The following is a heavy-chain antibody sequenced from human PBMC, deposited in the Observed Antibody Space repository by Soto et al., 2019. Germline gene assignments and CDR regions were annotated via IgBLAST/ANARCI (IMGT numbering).Heavy chain of an antibody. D-gene: IGHD3-22*01. Sequence: SLRLYCAASGFSFSSYEMNWVRQAPGKGLEWVSAISDGGDTTYYADSVKGRFTISRDNSKNTLYLQMDSLRAEDTAVYYCAKNRGIIMIVESWGQGTLVTVSS. J-gene: IGHJ4*02. CDR1: GFSFSSYE. CDR2: ISDGGDTT. CDR3: AKNRGIIMIVES. V-gene: IGHV3-23*01.